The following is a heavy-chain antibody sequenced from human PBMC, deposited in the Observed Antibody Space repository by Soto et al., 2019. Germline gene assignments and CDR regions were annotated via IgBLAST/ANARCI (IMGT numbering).Heavy chain of an antibody. CDR3: TRDASRDSSARGWFDP. J-gene: IGHJ5*02. Sequence: PGGSLRLSCAASGFTFRSFTMNWVRQAPGKGLEWVSTISSNSAYIYYTAALRGRFTISRDNAKNSRHLQMNSMRAENTAVHYCTRDASRDSSARGWFDPWGPGTLVAVSS. CDR1: GFTFRSFT. D-gene: IGHD6-13*01. CDR2: ISSNSAYI. V-gene: IGHV3-21*01.